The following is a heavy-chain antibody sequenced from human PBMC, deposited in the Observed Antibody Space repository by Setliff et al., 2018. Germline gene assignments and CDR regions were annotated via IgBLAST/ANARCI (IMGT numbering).Heavy chain of an antibody. D-gene: IGHD3-10*01. CDR2: VHASGSP. J-gene: IGHJ4*02. CDR1: GGSIRSGSFY. V-gene: IGHV4-61*02. CDR3: ARHLLVQGTYHFDY. Sequence: SETLSLTCTVSGGSIRSGSFYWSWIRQSAEKGLEWIGRVHASGSPNYNPSFKGRVTISLDTSTNQFSLNLNSVTAADTAVYYCARHLLVQGTYHFDYWGQGSPVTVSS.